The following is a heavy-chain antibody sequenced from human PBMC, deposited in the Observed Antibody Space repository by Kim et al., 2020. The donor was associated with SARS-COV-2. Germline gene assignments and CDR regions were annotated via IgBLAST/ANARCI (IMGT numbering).Heavy chain of an antibody. Sequence: DSVKGRFTISRDNSKNTLYLQMSSLRAEDTAVYYCVKIGTVVVAAMAFDIWGQGTMVTVSS. CDR3: VKIGTVVVAAMAFDI. V-gene: IGHV3-64D*06. J-gene: IGHJ3*02. D-gene: IGHD2-15*01.